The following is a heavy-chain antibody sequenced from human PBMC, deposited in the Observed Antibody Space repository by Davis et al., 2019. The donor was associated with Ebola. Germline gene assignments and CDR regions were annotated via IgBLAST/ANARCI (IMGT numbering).Heavy chain of an antibody. V-gene: IGHV3-21*01. CDR2: ISSSSSYI. CDR3: ARVVIHNLRFLATTGYYMDV. CDR1: GFTFSSYA. Sequence: GGSLRLSCAASGFTFSSYAMTWVRQAPGKGLEWVSSISSSSSYIYYADSVKGRFTISRDNAKNSLYLQMNSLRAEDTAVYYCARVVIHNLRFLATTGYYMDVWGKGTTVTVSS. J-gene: IGHJ6*03. D-gene: IGHD3-3*01.